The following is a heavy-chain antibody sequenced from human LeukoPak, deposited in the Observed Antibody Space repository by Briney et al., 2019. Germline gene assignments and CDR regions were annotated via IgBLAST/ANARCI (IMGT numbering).Heavy chain of an antibody. J-gene: IGHJ4*02. CDR1: GYTFTSYY. D-gene: IGHD6-13*01. CDR2: INPSGGST. Sequence: GASVKVSCKASGYTFTSYYMHWVRQAPGQGLEWMGIINPSGGSTSYAQKFQGRVTMTRDMSTSTVYMELSSLRSEDTAVYYCAREYAADEHDYWGQGTLVTVSS. CDR3: AREYAADEHDY. V-gene: IGHV1-46*01.